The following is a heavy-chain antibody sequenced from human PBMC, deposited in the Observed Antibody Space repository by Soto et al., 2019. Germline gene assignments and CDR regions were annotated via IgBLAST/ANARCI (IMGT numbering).Heavy chain of an antibody. V-gene: IGHV4-39*01. D-gene: IGHD6-6*01. J-gene: IGHJ4*02. Sequence: TLSLPCTVSGGSISSSSYYWGWIRQPPGKGLEWIGSIYYSGSTYYNPSLKSRVTISVDTSKNQFSLKLSSVTAADTAVYYCASIAARASAYWGQGTLVTVSS. CDR2: IYYSGST. CDR3: ASIAARASAY. CDR1: GGSISSSSYY.